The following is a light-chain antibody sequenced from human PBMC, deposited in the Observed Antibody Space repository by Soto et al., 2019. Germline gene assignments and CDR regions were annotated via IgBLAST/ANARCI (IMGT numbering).Light chain of an antibody. V-gene: IGKV3-15*01. CDR1: QSVSSN. CDR3: QQPWGT. CDR2: GAS. Sequence: EIVMTQSPATLSVSPGERATLSCRASQSVSSNLAWYQQKPGQAPRLLIYGASTRATGIPARFSGSGSGKEFTLTISSLQSEDFAVYYCQQPWGTFGQGTKLEIK. J-gene: IGKJ2*02.